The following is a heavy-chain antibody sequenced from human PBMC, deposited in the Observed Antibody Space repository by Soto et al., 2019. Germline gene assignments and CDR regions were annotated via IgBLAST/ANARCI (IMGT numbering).Heavy chain of an antibody. J-gene: IGHJ4*02. Sequence: QVQLVQSGAEVKKPGASVKVSCKASRYTFISYDINWVRQATGQGLEWMGWMNPKSANTGYAQNFQGRVTMTRNTSISTSDMELSSLRSDDTAVYYCARSPSWETTVSPYYFDYGGQGTLVTVSS. V-gene: IGHV1-8*01. D-gene: IGHD4-4*01. CDR1: RYTFISYD. CDR2: MNPKSANT. CDR3: ARSPSWETTVSPYYFDY.